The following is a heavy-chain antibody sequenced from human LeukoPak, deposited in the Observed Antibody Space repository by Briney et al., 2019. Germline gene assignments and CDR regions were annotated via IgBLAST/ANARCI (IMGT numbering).Heavy chain of an antibody. V-gene: IGHV3-23*01. CDR1: GFTFSSYA. D-gene: IGHD3-9*01. Sequence: GGSLRLSCAASGFTFSSYAMSWVRQAPGKGLEWVSAISGSGGSTYYADSVKGRFTISRDNSKNTPYLQMNSLRAEDTAVYYCAKFVYYDILTGYYPHFDYWGQGTLVTVSS. J-gene: IGHJ4*02. CDR2: ISGSGGST. CDR3: AKFVYYDILTGYYPHFDY.